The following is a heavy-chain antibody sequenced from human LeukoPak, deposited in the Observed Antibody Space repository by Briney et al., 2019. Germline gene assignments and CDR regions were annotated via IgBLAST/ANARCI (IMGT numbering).Heavy chain of an antibody. J-gene: IGHJ4*02. Sequence: ASVKVSCKASGYTFTSYAMNWVRQAPGQGLEWMGWINTNTGNPTYAQGFTGRFVFSLGTSVSTAYLQISSLKAEDTAVYYCARDRGGYSSGWYVFYYFDYWGQGTLVTVSS. CDR1: GYTFTSYA. CDR3: ARDRGGYSSGWYVFYYFDY. CDR2: INTNTGNP. D-gene: IGHD6-19*01. V-gene: IGHV7-4-1*02.